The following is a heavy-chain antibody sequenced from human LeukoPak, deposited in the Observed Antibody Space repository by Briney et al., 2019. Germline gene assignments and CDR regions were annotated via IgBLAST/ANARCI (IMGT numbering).Heavy chain of an antibody. Sequence: SETLSLTCTVSGGSISSHYWSWIRQPPGKGLEWIGYIYHSGSTNYNPSLKSRVTISVDTSKNQFSLKLSSVTAADTAVYYCARATVTTLHFDYWGQGTLVTVSS. J-gene: IGHJ4*02. CDR2: IYHSGST. D-gene: IGHD4-11*01. CDR1: GGSISSHY. CDR3: ARATVTTLHFDY. V-gene: IGHV4-59*11.